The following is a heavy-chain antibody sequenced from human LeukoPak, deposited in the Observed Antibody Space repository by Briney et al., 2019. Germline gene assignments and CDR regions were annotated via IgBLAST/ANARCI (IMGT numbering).Heavy chain of an antibody. CDR1: GFTFTDYG. V-gene: IGHV3-30*03. J-gene: IGHJ4*02. CDR3: ARDLSPVVRASPMGY. CDR2: ITYDGYYK. Sequence: GTSLRLSCAASGFTFTDYGMHWVRQAPGKGLEWVALITYDGYYKYYSDSVKGRFTISSNTSKNTLYLQMNSLRAEDTAVYYCARDLSPVVRASPMGYWGQGTLVTVSS. D-gene: IGHD3-10*01.